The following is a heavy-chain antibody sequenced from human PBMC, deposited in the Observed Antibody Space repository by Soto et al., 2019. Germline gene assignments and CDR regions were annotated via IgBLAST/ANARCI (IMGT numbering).Heavy chain of an antibody. Sequence: GGSLRLSCAASGFTFSSYGMHWVRQAPGKGLEWVAVISYDGSNKYYADSVKGRFTISRDNSKNTLYLQMNSLRAEDTAVYYCAKVGAVAGGYYFDYWGQGTLVTVSS. CDR2: ISYDGSNK. CDR1: GFTFSSYG. CDR3: AKVGAVAGGYYFDY. D-gene: IGHD6-19*01. V-gene: IGHV3-30*18. J-gene: IGHJ4*02.